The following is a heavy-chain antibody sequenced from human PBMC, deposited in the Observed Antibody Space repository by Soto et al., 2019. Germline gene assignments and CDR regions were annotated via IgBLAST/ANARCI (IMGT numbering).Heavy chain of an antibody. D-gene: IGHD4-17*01. Sequence: QVQLVESGGGVVQPGRSLRLSCAASGFTFSSYGMHWVRQAPGKGLEWVAVIWYDGSNKYYADSVKGRFTISRDNSKNTLYLKMKTRRAEDTAVYYCARDQRDYGDYYFDYWGQGTLVPVPS. CDR2: IWYDGSNK. V-gene: IGHV3-33*01. CDR3: ARDQRDYGDYYFDY. J-gene: IGHJ4*02. CDR1: GFTFSSYG.